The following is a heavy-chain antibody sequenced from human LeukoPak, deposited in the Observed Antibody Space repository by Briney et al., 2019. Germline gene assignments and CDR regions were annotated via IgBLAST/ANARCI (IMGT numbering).Heavy chain of an antibody. CDR3: AKRTDVLTGYYNA. CDR2: VSGSGGST. CDR1: GFTFSSYA. J-gene: IGHJ5*02. D-gene: IGHD3-9*01. Sequence: GGSLRLSCAASGFTFSSYAMSWVRQASGKGLEWVLHVSGSGGSTYYADSVKGRFTISRDNSNNALYLQMNSLRGDDTAVYYCAKRTDVLTGYYNAWGLGTLVTVSS. V-gene: IGHV3-23*01.